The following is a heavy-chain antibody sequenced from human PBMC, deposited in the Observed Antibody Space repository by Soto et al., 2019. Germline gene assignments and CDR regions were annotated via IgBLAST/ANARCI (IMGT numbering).Heavy chain of an antibody. Sequence: TLSLTCSVSXGSLSGFYWTWIRQPPGKILEWIGYIHYSGRTDYNPSLTSRATMSVDTSKNQFSLNLKSITAADTAVYYCVRVGVGIGNHFDSWGRGTLVTVSS. V-gene: IGHV4-59*12. CDR1: XGSLSGFY. CDR3: VRVGVGIGNHFDS. CDR2: IHYSGRT. J-gene: IGHJ4*02. D-gene: IGHD1-26*01.